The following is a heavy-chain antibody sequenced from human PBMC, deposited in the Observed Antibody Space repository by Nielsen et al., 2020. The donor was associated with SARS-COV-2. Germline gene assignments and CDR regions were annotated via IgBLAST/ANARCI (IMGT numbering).Heavy chain of an antibody. CDR3: ARDRDTAMVKSAFDI. Sequence: GESLKISCAASGFTFSSYGMHWVRQAPGKGLEWVAVISYDGSNKYYADSVKGRFTISRDNSKNTLYLQMNSLRAEDTAVYYCARDRDTAMVKSAFDIWGQGTMVTVSS. CDR2: ISYDGSNK. CDR1: GFTFSSYG. D-gene: IGHD5-18*01. J-gene: IGHJ3*02. V-gene: IGHV3-30*03.